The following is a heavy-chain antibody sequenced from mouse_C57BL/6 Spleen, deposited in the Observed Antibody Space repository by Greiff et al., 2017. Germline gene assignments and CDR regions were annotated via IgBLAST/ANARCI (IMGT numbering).Heavy chain of an antibody. CDR3: ARSRGYSLLDY. D-gene: IGHD2-3*01. J-gene: IGHJ3*01. CDR1: GYTFTDYN. Sequence: VHVKQSGPELVKPGASVKIPCKASGYTFTDYNMDWVKQSHGKSLEWIGDINPNNGGTIYNQKFKGKATLTVDKSSSTAYMELRSLTSEDTAVYYWARSRGYSLLDYWGQGTLVTVSA. V-gene: IGHV1-18*01. CDR2: INPNNGGT.